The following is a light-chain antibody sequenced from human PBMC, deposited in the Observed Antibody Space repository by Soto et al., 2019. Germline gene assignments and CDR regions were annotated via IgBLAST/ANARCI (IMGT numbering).Light chain of an antibody. CDR1: SSNIGSNY. V-gene: IGLV1-47*02. CDR3: AAWDDSLSGVV. Sequence: QSVLTQPPSASRTPGQGVTISCSGSSSNIGSNYVYWYQQLPGTAPKLLIYFDNQRPSGVPDRFSGSKSGTSASLAISGLRSDDEADYYCAAWDDSLSGVVFGGGTKVTVL. J-gene: IGLJ2*01. CDR2: FDN.